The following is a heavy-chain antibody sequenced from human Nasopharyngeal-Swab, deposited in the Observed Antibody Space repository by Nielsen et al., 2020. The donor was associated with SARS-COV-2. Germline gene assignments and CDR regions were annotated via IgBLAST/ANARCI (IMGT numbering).Heavy chain of an antibody. D-gene: IGHD2-15*01. J-gene: IGHJ6*03. V-gene: IGHV4-61*08. CDR1: GGSISSGGYY. CDR2: IYYSGST. CDR3: ARDSTPVYYYYYMDV. Sequence: GSLRLSCTVSGGSISSGGYYWSWIRQPPGKGLEWIGYIYYSGSTNYNPSLKGRVTISVDTSKNQFSLKLSSVTAADTAVYYCARDSTPVYYYYYMDVWGKGTTVTVSS.